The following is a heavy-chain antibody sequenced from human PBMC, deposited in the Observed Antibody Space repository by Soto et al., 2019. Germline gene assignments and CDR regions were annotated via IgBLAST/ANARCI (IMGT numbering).Heavy chain of an antibody. CDR3: AREMATIIGGSDY. CDR1: GYTFTSYG. Sequence: VKVSCKASGYTFTSYGISWVRQAPGQGLEWMGWISPYNGNTNYGQKFQGRVTLTTDASTSTAYMELRSLRSDDTAVYYCAREMATIIGGSDYWGQGTLVTVSS. J-gene: IGHJ4*02. CDR2: ISPYNGNT. D-gene: IGHD5-12*01. V-gene: IGHV1-18*01.